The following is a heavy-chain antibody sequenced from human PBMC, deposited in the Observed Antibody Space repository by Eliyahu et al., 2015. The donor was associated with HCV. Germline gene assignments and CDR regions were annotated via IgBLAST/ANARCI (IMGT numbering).Heavy chain of an antibody. Sequence: QVQLQESGPGLVKPSETLSLTCSVSNYSIITDYYWGWIRQAPGKGLEWIGSISHSGNSYLNPSLRGRATMSVDTSMNHFSLRLKNVSATDRAIYFCARLFAYWGPGIQVSVST. V-gene: IGHV4-38-2*01. CDR2: ISHSGNS. CDR1: NYSIITDYY. CDR3: ARLFAY. J-gene: IGHJ4*02.